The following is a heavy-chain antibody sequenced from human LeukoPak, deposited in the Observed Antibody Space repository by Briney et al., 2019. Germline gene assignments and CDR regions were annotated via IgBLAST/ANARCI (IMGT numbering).Heavy chain of an antibody. CDR1: GGTFSSYA. CDR3: ARGPITTRSHFDY. CDR2: IIPIFGTA. D-gene: IGHD3-22*01. Sequence: SVKVSCKASGGTFSSYAISWVRQAPGQGLEWMGGIIPIFGTANYAQEFQGRVTITADESTSTAYMELSSLRSEDTAVYYCARGPITTRSHFDYWGQGTLVTVSS. V-gene: IGHV1-69*13. J-gene: IGHJ4*02.